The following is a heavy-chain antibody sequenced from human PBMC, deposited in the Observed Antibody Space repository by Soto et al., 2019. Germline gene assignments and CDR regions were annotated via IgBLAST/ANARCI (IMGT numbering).Heavy chain of an antibody. CDR3: ARDPDYYDSSGYYLGVAYYYYGMDV. CDR1: GFTFSSYS. CDR2: ISSSSSYI. D-gene: IGHD3-22*01. V-gene: IGHV3-21*01. J-gene: IGHJ6*02. Sequence: GGSLRLSCAASGFTFSSYSMNWVRQAPGKGLEWVSSISSSSSYIYYADSVKGRFTISRDNAKNSLYLQMNSLRAEDTAVYYCARDPDYYDSSGYYLGVAYYYYGMDVWGQGTTVTVSS.